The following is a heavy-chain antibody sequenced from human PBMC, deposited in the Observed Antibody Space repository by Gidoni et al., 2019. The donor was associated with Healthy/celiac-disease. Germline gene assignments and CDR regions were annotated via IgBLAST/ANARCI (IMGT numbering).Heavy chain of an antibody. CDR3: ARSAGGRSPWAY. V-gene: IGHV1-69*04. J-gene: IGHJ4*02. CDR2: IIPILGIA. D-gene: IGHD6-13*01. CDR1: GGTFSSYA. Sequence: QVQLVQSGAEVKQPGSSVKVSCKASGGTFSSYAISWVRQAPGQGLEWMGRIIPILGIANDAQKFKGRVTITADKSTSTAYMELSSLRSEDTAVYYCARSAGGRSPWAYWGQGTLVTVSS.